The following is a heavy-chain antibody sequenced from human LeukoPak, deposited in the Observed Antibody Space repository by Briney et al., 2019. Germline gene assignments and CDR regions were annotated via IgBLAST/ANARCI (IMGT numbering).Heavy chain of an antibody. J-gene: IGHJ4*02. V-gene: IGHV3-74*01. D-gene: IGHD4-17*01. CDR1: GFTFSNYW. CDR2: IKSDGRST. CDR3: VRDRVYGADFDY. Sequence: SGGSLRLSCEASGFTFSNYWMHWVRQAPGKGLVWVSHIKSDGRSTTYADSVKGRFTISRDSTKSTLYLQMTSLRAEDTAVYYCVRDRVYGADFDYWGQGTLVTVSS.